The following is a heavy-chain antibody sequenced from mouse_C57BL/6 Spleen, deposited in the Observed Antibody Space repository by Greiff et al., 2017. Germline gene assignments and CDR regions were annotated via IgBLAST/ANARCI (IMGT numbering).Heavy chain of an antibody. CDR3: ARGYDCAWFAC. J-gene: IGHJ3*01. CDR1: GYTFTSYW. D-gene: IGHD2-4*01. CDR2: IHPNSGST. V-gene: IGHV1-64*01. Sequence: VQLQQPGAELVKPGASVKLSCKASGYTFTSYWMHWVKQRPGQGLEWIGMIHPNSGSTNYNEKFKGKATLTVDKSSSTAYMQLSSLTSEDSAVYYCARGYDCAWFACWGQGTLVTVSA.